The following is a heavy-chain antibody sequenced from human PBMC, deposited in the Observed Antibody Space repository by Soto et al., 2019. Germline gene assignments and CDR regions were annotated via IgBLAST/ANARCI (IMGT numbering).Heavy chain of an antibody. CDR1: GYTFTSYD. J-gene: IGHJ3*02. Sequence: ASVKVSCKASGYTFTSYDINWVRQATGQGLEWMGWMNPNSGNTGYAQKFQGRVTMTRNTSISTAYMELSSLRSEDTAVYYCAIVYDFWSGSRGDAFDIWGQGTMVTVSS. V-gene: IGHV1-8*01. CDR3: AIVYDFWSGSRGDAFDI. D-gene: IGHD3-3*01. CDR2: MNPNSGNT.